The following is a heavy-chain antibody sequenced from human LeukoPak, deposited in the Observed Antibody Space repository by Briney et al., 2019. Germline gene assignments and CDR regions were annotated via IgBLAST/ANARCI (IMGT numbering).Heavy chain of an antibody. V-gene: IGHV4-39*07. CDR1: GGSISSSSYY. CDR3: ARDPTQSSSWYFFAY. J-gene: IGHJ4*02. Sequence: PSETLSLTCTVSGGSISSSSYYWGWIRQPPGKGLEWIGSIYHSGSTYSNPSLKSRVTISVDTSKNQFSLKLSSVTAADTAVYYCARDPTQSSSWYFFAYWGQGTLVTVSS. D-gene: IGHD6-13*01. CDR2: IYHSGST.